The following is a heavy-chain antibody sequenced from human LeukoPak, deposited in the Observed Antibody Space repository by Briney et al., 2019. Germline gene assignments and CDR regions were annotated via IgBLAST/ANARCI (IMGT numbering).Heavy chain of an antibody. Sequence: GGSLRLSCAASGFTVSSNYMNWVRQAPGKWLEWVSLIHSGGSTHYADSVKGRFTISTDNSKNSLYLQMNSLRAEDTAVYYCAKGPRPGSSGYPNLDCWGQGTLVTVSS. D-gene: IGHD3-22*01. CDR1: GFTVSSNY. CDR2: IHSGGST. V-gene: IGHV3-53*01. CDR3: AKGPRPGSSGYPNLDC. J-gene: IGHJ4*02.